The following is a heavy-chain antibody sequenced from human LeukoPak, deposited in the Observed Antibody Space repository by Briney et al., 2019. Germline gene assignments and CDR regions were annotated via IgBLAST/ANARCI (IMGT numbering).Heavy chain of an antibody. V-gene: IGHV3-21*04. Sequence: GGSLRLSCAASGFTFSTYSMNWVRQAPGKGLEWVSSISSGSSYIYYADSVKGRFTISRDNAKNSLYLQMNSLRPKDTAMYYCAKESGKFDYWGQGTLVAVSS. CDR3: AKESGKFDY. J-gene: IGHJ4*02. CDR2: ISSGSSYI. CDR1: GFTFSTYS.